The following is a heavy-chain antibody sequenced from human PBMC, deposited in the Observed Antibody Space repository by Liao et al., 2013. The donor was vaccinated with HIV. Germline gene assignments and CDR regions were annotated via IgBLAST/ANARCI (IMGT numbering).Heavy chain of an antibody. CDR2: IYYSGTT. J-gene: IGHJ3*02. Sequence: QVQLRESGPGLVKPSQTLSLTCTVSGGAIRSGNYYWTWIRQPPGKGLEWIGYIYYSGTTYYNPSLKSRVTISVDTSKNQFSLRLSSVTAADTAVYYCAKAELLDAFDIWGQGTMVTVSS. D-gene: IGHD1-7*01. V-gene: IGHV4-30-4*08. CDR1: GGAIRSGNYY. CDR3: AKAELLDAFDI.